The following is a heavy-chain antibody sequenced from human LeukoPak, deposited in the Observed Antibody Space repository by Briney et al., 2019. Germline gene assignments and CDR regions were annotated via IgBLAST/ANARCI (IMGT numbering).Heavy chain of an antibody. J-gene: IGHJ3*02. CDR1: GGSFRGFR. CDR2: INDSGTT. CDR3: ATWEGIDPPLVAFDI. V-gene: IGHV4-34*01. Sequence: SETLSLTCAVYGGSFRGFRWGWVPQSPGKGLGGVGEINDSGTTNYKPSLKSRVTISVDTSKNQFSLKLSSVTAADTAVYYCATWEGIDPPLVAFDIWGQGTMVTVSS. D-gene: IGHD1-26*01.